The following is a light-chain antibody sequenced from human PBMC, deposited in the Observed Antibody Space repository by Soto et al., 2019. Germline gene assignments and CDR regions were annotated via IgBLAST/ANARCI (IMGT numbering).Light chain of an antibody. V-gene: IGKV3-20*01. CDR1: QNLITRY. J-gene: IGKJ5*01. CDR2: GAS. Sequence: EIELTQSPGTLSLFPGEKDTLACKASQNLITRYVAWYQQKPGQAPRLLIYGASSRATGIPDRFSGSGSGTDFTLTISRLEAEDFAVYSCQQYGISPTFGQGTRLEIK. CDR3: QQYGISPT.